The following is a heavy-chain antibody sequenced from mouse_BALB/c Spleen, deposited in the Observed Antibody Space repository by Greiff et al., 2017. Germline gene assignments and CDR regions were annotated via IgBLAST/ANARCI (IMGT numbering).Heavy chain of an antibody. CDR2: INPSSGYT. CDR3: ARRGENYGSRRKDYFDY. CDR1: GYTFTSYT. Sequence: QVQLQQSAAELARPGASVKMSCKASGYTFTSYTMHWVKQRPGQGLEWIGYINPSSGYTEYNQKFKDKTTLTADKSSSTAYMQLSSLTSEDSAVYYCARRGENYGSRRKDYFDYWGQGTTLTVSS. V-gene: IGHV1-4*02. D-gene: IGHD1-1*01. J-gene: IGHJ2*01.